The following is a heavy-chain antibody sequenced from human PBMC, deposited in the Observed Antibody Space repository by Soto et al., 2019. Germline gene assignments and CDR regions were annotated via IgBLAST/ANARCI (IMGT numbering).Heavy chain of an antibody. Sequence: EVQLVESGGGLVQPGGSLRLSCAASGFTFSSYWMHWVRQAPGKGLVWVSRINTDGSRITYADSVKGRFTISRDNAKNTLYLQMKSLRAEDTAVYYCVRDKGWLDDYWGQGTMVTVSP. CDR3: VRDKGWLDDY. V-gene: IGHV3-74*01. CDR1: GFTFSSYW. D-gene: IGHD6-19*01. J-gene: IGHJ4*02. CDR2: INTDGSRI.